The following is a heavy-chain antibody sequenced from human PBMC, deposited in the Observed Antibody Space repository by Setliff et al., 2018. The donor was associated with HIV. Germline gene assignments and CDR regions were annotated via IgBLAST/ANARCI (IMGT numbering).Heavy chain of an antibody. CDR1: GFTFSNAW. CDR2: IKSETDGGTT. Sequence: PGGSLRLSCAASGFTFSNAWMHWVRQAPGKGLEWVGRIKSETDGGTTDYAAPVKGRFTISRDDSESTLFLQMNSLKADDTAVYYCAKRRVSNIGPGDYWGQGTLVTVSS. CDR3: AKRRVSNIGPGDY. V-gene: IGHV3-15*01. J-gene: IGHJ4*02. D-gene: IGHD3-16*02.